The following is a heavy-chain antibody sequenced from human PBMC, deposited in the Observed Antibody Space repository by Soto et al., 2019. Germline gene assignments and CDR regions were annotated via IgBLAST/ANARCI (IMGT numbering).Heavy chain of an antibody. CDR3: ASGRGYCSASSCSYFDYFQH. V-gene: IGHV3-30*03. CDR1: GLTFNTYA. CDR2: ISNDGSNK. J-gene: IGHJ1*01. Sequence: QVQLVESGGGVGQPGTSLRLSCAASGLTFNTYAMNWIRLAPGKGLEWVAVISNDGSNKYYADSVKGRFTISRDNSKNTVYLQMNSLRGEDTGVYYCASGRGYCSASSCSYFDYFQHWGQGALVIVSS. D-gene: IGHD2-2*01.